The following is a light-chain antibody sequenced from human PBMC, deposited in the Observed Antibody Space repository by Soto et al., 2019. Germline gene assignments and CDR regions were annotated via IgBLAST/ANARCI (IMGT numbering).Light chain of an antibody. J-gene: IGKJ2*01. Sequence: EIVMTHSPATLSVSPGERATLSCRASQSVRDNLAWYQQKPGQAPRLIIYGASNMATGIPAKFSGSRSGTEFTLPINSLQSEDFALYFCQQSNNWQYTFGQGTTLEIK. CDR1: QSVRDN. CDR2: GAS. V-gene: IGKV3-15*01. CDR3: QQSNNWQYT.